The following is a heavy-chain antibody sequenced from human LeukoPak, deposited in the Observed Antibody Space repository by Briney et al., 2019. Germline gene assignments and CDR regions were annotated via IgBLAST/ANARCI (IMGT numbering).Heavy chain of an antibody. D-gene: IGHD3-10*01. J-gene: IGHJ4*02. CDR3: ARDGLVRGVIIYFDY. V-gene: IGHV4-39*02. Sequence: ASETLSLTCTVSGGSISSSGYYWGWIRQPPGKGLEWIGSIYYSGSTYYNPSLKSRVTISVDTSKNQFSLKLSSVAAADTAVYYCARDGLVRGVIIYFDYWGQGTLVTVSS. CDR2: IYYSGST. CDR1: GGSISSSGYY.